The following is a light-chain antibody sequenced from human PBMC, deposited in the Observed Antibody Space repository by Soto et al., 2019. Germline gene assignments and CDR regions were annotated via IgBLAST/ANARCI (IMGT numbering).Light chain of an antibody. CDR3: NSYTSSGSLL. Sequence: QSALTQPASVSGSPGQSITISCTGASSDVGGYNYVSWYQHHPGKGPKLLIYDVSNRPSGVSNRFSGFKSGNTASLTISGLQAEDEADYYCNSYTSSGSLLFGGGTKLTVL. CDR1: SSDVGGYNY. CDR2: DVS. J-gene: IGLJ2*01. V-gene: IGLV2-14*03.